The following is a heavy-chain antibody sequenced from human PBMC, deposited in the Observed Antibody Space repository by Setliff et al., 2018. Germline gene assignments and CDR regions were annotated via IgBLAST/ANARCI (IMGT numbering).Heavy chain of an antibody. V-gene: IGHV5-51*01. CDR1: GYTFPIYW. CDR2: IYPGDSDT. Sequence: PGESLKISCETSGYTFPIYWIGWVRQMPGKGLELMGIIYPGDSDTRYSPSFQGQVTISADKSIRTAYLQWSSLKASDTATYYCARFGQQQTWFFDYWGQGTPVTVS. D-gene: IGHD6-13*01. CDR3: ARFGQQQTWFFDY. J-gene: IGHJ4*02.